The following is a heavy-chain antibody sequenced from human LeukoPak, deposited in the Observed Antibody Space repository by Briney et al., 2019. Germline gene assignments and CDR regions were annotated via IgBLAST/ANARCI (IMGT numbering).Heavy chain of an antibody. Sequence: SETLSLTCTVSGYSISSGYYWGWIRQPPGKGLEWIGSIYHSGSTYYNPPLKSRVTISVDTSKNQFSLKLSSVTAADTAVYYCARVTVVTEYYFDYWGQGTLVTVSS. CDR2: IYHSGST. CDR1: GYSISSGYY. J-gene: IGHJ4*02. V-gene: IGHV4-38-2*02. D-gene: IGHD4-23*01. CDR3: ARVTVVTEYYFDY.